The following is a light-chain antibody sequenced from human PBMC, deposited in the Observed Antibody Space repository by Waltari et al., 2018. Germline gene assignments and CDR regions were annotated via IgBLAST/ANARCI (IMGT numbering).Light chain of an antibody. CDR1: TGGFGAYNY. CDR2: EVS. CDR3: SSYTTSNGPYV. J-gene: IGLJ1*01. Sequence: QSALAQPASVSGSPGQSITISCTGITGGFGAYNYVSWYQPHPGKAPKLLIYEVSNRPSGVSARFSGSKSGNTASLTISALQVEDDCDYYCSSYTTSNGPYVFGSGTKVTVL. V-gene: IGLV2-14*01.